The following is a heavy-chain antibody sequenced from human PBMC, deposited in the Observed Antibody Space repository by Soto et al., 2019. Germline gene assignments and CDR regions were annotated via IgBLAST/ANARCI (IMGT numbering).Heavy chain of an antibody. Sequence: GGSLRLSFAASGFTFSSYAMNWVRQSPGKWLEWVSLLSGSADRKYYTDSVKGLFTISRDNSMNTLYLQMRSLRAEDTAVYYCATAQSLNGGNTNGYIDYCAQGTLVTVSS. J-gene: IGHJ4*02. D-gene: IGHD2-15*01. CDR3: ATAQSLNGGNTNGYIDY. V-gene: IGHV3-23*01. CDR1: GFTFSSYA. CDR2: LSGSADRK.